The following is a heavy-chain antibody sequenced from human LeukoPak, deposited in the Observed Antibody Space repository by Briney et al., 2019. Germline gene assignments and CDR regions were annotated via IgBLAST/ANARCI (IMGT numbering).Heavy chain of an antibody. CDR3: ATLESCGGDCYRRSFDY. Sequence: GESLKISWKSPGNSFSRYWVGWGPQMPGKGLEWMGIIYPGDSDTRYSPSFQGQVTISADKSISTAYLQWSSLKASDTAMYYCATLESCGGDCYRRSFDYWGQGTLVTVSS. CDR2: IYPGDSDT. V-gene: IGHV5-51*01. D-gene: IGHD2-21*02. CDR1: GNSFSRYW. J-gene: IGHJ4*02.